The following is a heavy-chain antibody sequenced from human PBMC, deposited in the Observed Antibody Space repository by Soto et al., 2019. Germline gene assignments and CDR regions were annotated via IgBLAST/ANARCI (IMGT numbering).Heavy chain of an antibody. V-gene: IGHV4-30-4*01. CDR1: GGSISSIDYF. J-gene: IGHJ5*02. CDR3: ARVIAAMQNWLDP. Sequence: PSETLSLTCSVSGGSISSIDYFWSCIRQPPGKGLEWIGFIYHTGTTYYNPSLRSRVTISIDTSKSQFSMKLNSVTAADTAVYYCARVIAAMQNWLDPWGQGTLVTVSS. D-gene: IGHD2-21*01. CDR2: IYHTGTT.